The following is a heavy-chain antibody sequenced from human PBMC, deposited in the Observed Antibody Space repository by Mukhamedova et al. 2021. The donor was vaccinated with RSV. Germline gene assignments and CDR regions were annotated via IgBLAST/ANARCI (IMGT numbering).Heavy chain of an antibody. Sequence: GQGLEWMGWINPNSGGTNYAQKFQGRVTMTRNTSVSTAYMDLSSLRSDDTAVYYCATELQSSGGRYHRGQGTLVTVSS. J-gene: IGHJ4*02. V-gene: IGHV1-2*02. CDR2: INPNSGGT. D-gene: IGHD2-15*01. CDR3: ATELQSSGGRYH.